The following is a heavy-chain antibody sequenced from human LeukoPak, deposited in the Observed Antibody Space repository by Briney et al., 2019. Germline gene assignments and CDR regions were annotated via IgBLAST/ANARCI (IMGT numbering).Heavy chain of an antibody. CDR1: GDSVSSNTAA. CDR3: ARGGGSDSHFYYFGMDV. D-gene: IGHD2-15*01. V-gene: IGHV6-1*01. Sequence: SQTLSLTCAISGDSVSSNTAAWNWIRPSPSRGLEWLGRTYYRSNWFNDYAVSVKGRLTVNPDTSKNHFSLQLKYVTPEDTAVYYCARGGGSDSHFYYFGMDVWGKGTTVTVSS. J-gene: IGHJ6*04. CDR2: TYYRSNWFN.